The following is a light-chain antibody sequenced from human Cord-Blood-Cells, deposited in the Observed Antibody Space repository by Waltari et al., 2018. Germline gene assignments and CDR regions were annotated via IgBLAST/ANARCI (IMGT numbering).Light chain of an antibody. V-gene: IGKV1-39*01. CDR3: QQSYSTPYT. J-gene: IGKJ2*01. CDR2: AAS. CDR1: QTISSY. Sequence: DIQLTQSPSSPSASVGDRVTITCRESQTISSYLNWYQQKPGKAPKLLIYAASRLQSGVPSRFSGSGSETDFTLTISSLQPEDFATYYCQQSYSTPYTFGQGTKLEIK.